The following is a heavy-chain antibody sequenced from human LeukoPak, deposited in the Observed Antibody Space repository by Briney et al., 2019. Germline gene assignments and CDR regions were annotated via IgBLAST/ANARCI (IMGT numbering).Heavy chain of an antibody. V-gene: IGHV3-23*01. Sequence: PGGSLRLSCEASGFTLSAYAMTGVREARGGGVECFSSIGSGNKPHYSESVKGRFAISGDNSKSMLSLQLNSLRAEDTALYYCARDLHYYVAIDVWGEGTTVTVSS. D-gene: IGHD3-10*02. CDR3: ARDLHYYVAIDV. CDR2: IGSGNKP. J-gene: IGHJ6*04. CDR1: GFTLSAYA.